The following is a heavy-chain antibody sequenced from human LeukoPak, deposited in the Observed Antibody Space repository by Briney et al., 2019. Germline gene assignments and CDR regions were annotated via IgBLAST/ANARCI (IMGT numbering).Heavy chain of an antibody. CDR2: MNPNSGNT. J-gene: IGHJ6*03. CDR1: GYTFTSYD. CDR3: ARVPLPRGGRVRYSSRPNYYYMDV. D-gene: IGHD6-13*01. Sequence: ASVKVSCKASGYTFTSYDINWVRQATGQGLEWMGWMNPNSGNTGYAQKFQGRVTMTRNTSISTAYMELSGLRSEDTAVYYCARVPLPRGGRVRYSSRPNYYYMDVWGKGTTVTVSS. V-gene: IGHV1-8*01.